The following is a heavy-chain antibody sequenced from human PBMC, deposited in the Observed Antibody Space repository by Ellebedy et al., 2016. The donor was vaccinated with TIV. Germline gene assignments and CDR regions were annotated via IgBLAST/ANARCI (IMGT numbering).Heavy chain of an antibody. V-gene: IGHV4-39*01. CDR3: AAIQGGADY. D-gene: IGHD3-16*01. CDR2: IYYSGST. CDR1: GGSISSSSYY. J-gene: IGHJ4*02. Sequence: SETLSLTXTVSGGSISSSSYYWGWIRQPPGKGLEWIGSIYYSGSTYYNPSLKSRVTISVDTSKNQFSLKLSSVTAADTAVYYCAAIQGGADYWGQGTLVTVS.